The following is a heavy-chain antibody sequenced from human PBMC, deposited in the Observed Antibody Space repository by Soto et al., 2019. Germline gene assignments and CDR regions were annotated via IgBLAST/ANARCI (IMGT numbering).Heavy chain of an antibody. Sequence: SETLSLTCTVSGGTISSGGYYWSWIRQHPGKGLEWIGYIYYSGSTYYNPSLKSRVTISVDRSKNQFSLKLSSVTAADTAVYYCARDKGKYYGPGGMDVWGQGTTVTVSS. V-gene: IGHV4-31*03. D-gene: IGHD3-10*01. CDR3: ARDKGKYYGPGGMDV. J-gene: IGHJ6*02. CDR1: GGTISSGGYY. CDR2: IYYSGST.